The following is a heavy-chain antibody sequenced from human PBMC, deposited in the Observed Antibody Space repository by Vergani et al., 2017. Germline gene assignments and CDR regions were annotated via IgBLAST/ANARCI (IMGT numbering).Heavy chain of an antibody. CDR2: IYYSGST. CDR3: ARHLAYCGGDCYPYYYGMDV. J-gene: IGHJ6*02. D-gene: IGHD2-21*02. Sequence: QVQLQQWGGGLLKPSETLYLTCTVSGGSISSSSYYWGWIRQPPGKGLEWIGSIYYSGSTYYNPSLKSRVTISVDTSKNQFSLKLSSVTAADTAVYYCARHLAYCGGDCYPYYYGMDVWGQ. CDR1: GGSISSSSYY. V-gene: IGHV4-39*01.